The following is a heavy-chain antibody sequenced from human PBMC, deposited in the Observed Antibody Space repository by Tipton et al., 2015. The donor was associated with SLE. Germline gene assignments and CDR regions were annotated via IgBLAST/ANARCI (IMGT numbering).Heavy chain of an antibody. CDR1: GYSISSGYL. D-gene: IGHD2/OR15-2a*01. J-gene: IGHJ4*02. Sequence: TLSLTCSVSGYSISSGYLWGWIRQPPGKGLEWIGSIYHNGNTYYNPSLKSRVTISVDTSKNQFSLEGTSVTATDTAVYYCARLSAYWGRGTLVTVSS. CDR3: ARLSAY. CDR2: IYHNGNT. V-gene: IGHV4-38-2*02.